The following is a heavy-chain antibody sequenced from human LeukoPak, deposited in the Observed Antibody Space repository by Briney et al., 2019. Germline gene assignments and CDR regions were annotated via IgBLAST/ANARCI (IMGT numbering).Heavy chain of an antibody. CDR1: GYTFTSYG. D-gene: IGHD1-26*01. V-gene: IGHV1-18*01. CDR3: ARDLNSGSYLPIYVY. CDR2: ISAYNGNT. J-gene: IGHJ4*02. Sequence: ASVKVSCKASGYTFTSYGISWVRQAPGQGLEWMGWISAYNGNTNYAQKLQGRVTMTTDTSTSTAYMELRSLRSDDTAVYYCARDLNSGSYLPIYVYWGQGTLATVSS.